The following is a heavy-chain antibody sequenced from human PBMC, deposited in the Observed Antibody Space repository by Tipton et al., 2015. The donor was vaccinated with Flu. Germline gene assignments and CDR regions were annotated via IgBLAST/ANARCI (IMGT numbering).Heavy chain of an antibody. CDR2: IYYRGST. J-gene: IGHJ4*02. CDR3: ARRKTVTTRLTYFVY. V-gene: IGHV4-59*08. D-gene: IGHD4-17*01. CDR1: GGSITSYY. Sequence: TLSLTCTVSGGSITSYYWSWIRQPPGKGLEWIGYIYYRGSTNYNPSLKSRVAISVDTSKNQFSLKLSSVTAADTAGDYCARRKTVTTRLTYFVYWGQGTLVTDSS.